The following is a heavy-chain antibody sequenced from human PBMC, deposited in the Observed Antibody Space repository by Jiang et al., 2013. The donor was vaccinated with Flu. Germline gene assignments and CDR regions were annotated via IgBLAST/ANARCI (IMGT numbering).Heavy chain of an antibody. D-gene: IGHD6-13*01. Sequence: GAEVKKPGSSVKVSCKASGGTFSSYAISWVRQAPGQGLEWMGGIIPIFGTANYAQKFQGRVTITADESTSTAYMELSSLRSEDTAVYYCARPQLRYAASAAGGGYYFDYWGQGTLVTVSS. CDR3: ARPQLRYAASAAGGGYYFDY. J-gene: IGHJ4*02. CDR2: IIPIFGTA. V-gene: IGHV1-69*01. CDR1: GGTFSSYA.